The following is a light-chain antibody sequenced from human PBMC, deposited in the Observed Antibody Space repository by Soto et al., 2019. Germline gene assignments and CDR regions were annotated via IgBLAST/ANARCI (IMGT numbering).Light chain of an antibody. J-gene: IGLJ1*01. CDR2: TND. Sequence: QSVLTQPPSASGTPGQTVTISCYGSTSNIGTNTVNWFQHLPGMAPKLLIYTNDQRPSGVPDRFSGSRSGTSASLAISGLQSEDEADCYCATWDDSVYVFGTGTKVTVL. V-gene: IGLV1-44*01. CDR3: ATWDDSVYV. CDR1: TSNIGTNT.